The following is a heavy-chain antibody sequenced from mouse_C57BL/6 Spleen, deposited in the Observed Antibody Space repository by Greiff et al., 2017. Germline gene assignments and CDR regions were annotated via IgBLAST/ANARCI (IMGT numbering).Heavy chain of an antibody. CDR1: GYTFTSYG. V-gene: IGHV1-81*01. CDR3: ARKLREGGDAMDY. CDR2: IYPRSGNT. Sequence: QVQLQQSGAELARPGASVKLSCKASGYTFTSYGISWVKQRTGQGLEWIGEIYPRSGNTYYNEKFKGKATLTADESSSTAYMVLRSLTSEDSAVYFCARKLREGGDAMDYWGQGTSVTVSS. D-gene: IGHD1-1*01. J-gene: IGHJ4*01.